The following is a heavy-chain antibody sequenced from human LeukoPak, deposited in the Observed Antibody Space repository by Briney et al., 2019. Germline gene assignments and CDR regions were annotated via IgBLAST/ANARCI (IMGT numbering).Heavy chain of an antibody. CDR3: ARGLGEGSSWYTPDNAFDI. V-gene: IGHV1-3*03. Sequence: ASVKVSCKASGYTFTSYAIHWVRQAPGQTLEWLGWINPANGYAKYSQELQGRVTITRDTSASAAYLELSSLRAEDTAVYYCARGLGEGSSWYTPDNAFDIWGQGTMVTVSS. CDR1: GYTFTSYA. CDR2: INPANGYA. J-gene: IGHJ3*02. D-gene: IGHD6-13*01.